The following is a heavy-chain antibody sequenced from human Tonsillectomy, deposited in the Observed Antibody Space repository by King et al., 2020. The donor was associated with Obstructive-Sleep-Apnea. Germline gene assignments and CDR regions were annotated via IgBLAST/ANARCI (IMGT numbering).Heavy chain of an antibody. Sequence: QLQESGPGLVKPSQTLSLTCTVSGGSISSGGYYWSWIRQHPGKGLEWIGYIYYTGGTYYNPSLKSRVTISVDTSKNQFSLKLSSVTAADTAVYYCAREGPVVPAAPDYWGQGTLVTVSS. D-gene: IGHD2-2*01. CDR1: GGSISSGGYY. CDR3: AREGPVVPAAPDY. CDR2: IYYTGGT. V-gene: IGHV4-31*03. J-gene: IGHJ4*02.